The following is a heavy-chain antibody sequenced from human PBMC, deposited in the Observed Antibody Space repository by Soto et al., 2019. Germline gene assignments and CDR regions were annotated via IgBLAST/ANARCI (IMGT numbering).Heavy chain of an antibody. CDR2: TYHTGST. J-gene: IGHJ5*02. CDR1: GGSSGTNY. D-gene: IGHD3-10*01. V-gene: IGHV4-59*13. CDR3: ATDSAGRGPFDP. Sequence: KPSETLSLTCTISGGSSGTNYWSWIRQAPGKGSEWIGYTYHTGSTKYNPSLKSRATISVDTSKNQFSLTLNSAAAADTAVYYCATDSAGRGPFDPWGQGILVTVSS.